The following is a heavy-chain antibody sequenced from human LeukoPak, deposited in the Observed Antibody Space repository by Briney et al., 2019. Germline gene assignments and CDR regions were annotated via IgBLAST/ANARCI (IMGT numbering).Heavy chain of an antibody. CDR1: GDSVSNKSAA. J-gene: IGHJ5*02. D-gene: IGHD1-1*01. CDR2: TYYRSKWYN. CDR3: ARTTFTTFVNWFDP. Sequence: SQTLSLTCAISGDSVSNKSAAWNWIRQSPSRGLEWLGRTYYRSKWYNDYAVSVKSRIIINPDTSKNQFSLQLSSVTPEDTAVYFCARTTFTTFVNWFDPWGQGILVTVSS. V-gene: IGHV6-1*01.